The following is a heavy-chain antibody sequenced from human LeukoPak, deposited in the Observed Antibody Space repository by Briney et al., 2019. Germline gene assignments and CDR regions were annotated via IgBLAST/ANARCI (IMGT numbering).Heavy chain of an antibody. D-gene: IGHD5-18*01. CDR2: IYYSGST. CDR1: GGSISSSSYY. CDR3: ARDASRIQLWPL. V-gene: IGHV4-39*07. Sequence: SETLSLTCTVSGGSISSSSYYWGWIRQPPGKGLEWIGSIYYSGSTYYNPSLKSRVTISVDTSKNQFSLKLSSVTAADTAIYYCARDASRIQLWPLWGQGTLVTVSS. J-gene: IGHJ4*02.